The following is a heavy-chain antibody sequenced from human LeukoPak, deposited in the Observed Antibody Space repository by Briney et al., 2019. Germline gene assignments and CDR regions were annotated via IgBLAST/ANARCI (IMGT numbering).Heavy chain of an antibody. J-gene: IGHJ5*02. CDR3: ARSRGYSGPFDP. V-gene: IGHV4-4*02. CDR1: GDSISSDNW. CDR2: IYHSGST. D-gene: IGHD5-12*01. Sequence: SETLSLTCAVSGDSISSDNWWSWVRQPPGKGLEWVGEIYHSGSTNYNPSLKSRVTISVDTSKNQFSLKLSSVTAADTAVFYCARSRGYSGPFDPWGQGTLVTVSS.